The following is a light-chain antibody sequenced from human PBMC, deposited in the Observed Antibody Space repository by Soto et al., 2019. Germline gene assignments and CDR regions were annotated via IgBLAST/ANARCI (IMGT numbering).Light chain of an antibody. CDR2: SNN. J-gene: IGLJ3*02. CDR1: SYNIGSNT. V-gene: IGLV1-44*01. CDR3: AAWDASLNGSWV. Sequence: QSVLTQPPSASGTPGQWVTISCSGSSYNIGSNTVNWYQQLPGTAPKLLIYSNNQRPSGVPGRFSGSKSGTSASLAISGLQSEDEDDYYCAAWDASLNGSWVFGGGTQLTVL.